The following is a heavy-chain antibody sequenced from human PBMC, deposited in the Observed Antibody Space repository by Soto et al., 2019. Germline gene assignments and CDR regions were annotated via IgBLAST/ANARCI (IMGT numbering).Heavy chain of an antibody. CDR3: AHRRGAYYFDY. V-gene: IGHV2-5*02. CDR2: IYWDGDK. Sequence: QITLKESGPTLVKPTQTLTLTCTFSGFSLSTNGVGVGWIRQPPGKALEWLALIYWDGDKRYSPSLKSRLTITTDTSKNQVVLTMTNMDPVDTATYYCAHRRGAYYFDYWGQGTLVTVSS. J-gene: IGHJ4*02. D-gene: IGHD1-26*01. CDR1: GFSLSTNGVG.